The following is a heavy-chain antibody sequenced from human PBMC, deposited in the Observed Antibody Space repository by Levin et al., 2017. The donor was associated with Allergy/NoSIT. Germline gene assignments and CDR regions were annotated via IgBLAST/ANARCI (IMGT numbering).Heavy chain of an antibody. D-gene: IGHD3-10*01. CDR2: INWDNDR. J-gene: IGHJ4*02. CDR1: GFSLSSNGAG. V-gene: IGHV2-5*02. Sequence: SGPTLVKPTQTLTLTCTFSGFSLSSNGAGVSWIRQSPGKALEWLVVINWDNDRRYSPSLKNRLTVTKDTSKNQVVLRMTSMDPVDTATYSLAHGLRSGTAWSAPSFDYWGQGILVTDSS. CDR3: AHGLRSGTAWSAPSFDY.